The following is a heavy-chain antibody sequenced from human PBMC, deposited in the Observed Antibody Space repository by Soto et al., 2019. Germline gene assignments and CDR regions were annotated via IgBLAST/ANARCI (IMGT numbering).Heavy chain of an antibody. CDR2: ISYDGSNK. CDR3: AIPYSSSARRDY. CDR1: GFTFSSYA. Sequence: PGGSLRLSCAASGFTFSSYAMHWVRQAPGKGLEWVAVISYDGSNKYYADSVKGRFTISRDNSKNTLYLQMNSLRAEDTAVYYSAIPYSSSARRDYWGQGTLVTVSS. D-gene: IGHD6-6*01. J-gene: IGHJ4*02. V-gene: IGHV3-30-3*01.